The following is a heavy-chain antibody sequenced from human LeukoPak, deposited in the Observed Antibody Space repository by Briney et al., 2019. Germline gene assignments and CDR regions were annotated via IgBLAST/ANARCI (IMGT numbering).Heavy chain of an antibody. Sequence: ASVKVSCKASGYTFTNYYMHWVRQAPGQGLEWMGTINPSGGSTSYAQKFQGRVTMTRDTSTSTVYMELSSLRSEDTAVYYCAKDYRRDGYNYYFDYWGQGTLVTLSS. J-gene: IGHJ4*02. CDR1: GYTFTNYY. CDR3: AKDYRRDGYNYYFDY. V-gene: IGHV1-46*01. CDR2: INPSGGST. D-gene: IGHD5-24*01.